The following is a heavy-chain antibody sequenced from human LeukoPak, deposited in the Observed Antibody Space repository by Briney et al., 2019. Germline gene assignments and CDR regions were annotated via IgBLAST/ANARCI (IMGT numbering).Heavy chain of an antibody. V-gene: IGHV4-4*07. CDR2: IYTSGST. Sequence: PSETLSLTCTVSGGSISSYYWSWIRQPAGKGLEWIGRIYTSGSTNYNPSLKSQVTMSVDTSKNQFSLKLSSVTAADTAVYYCARIRLNTFYDYVWGSYRPTFIFDYWGQGTLVTVSS. D-gene: IGHD3-16*02. CDR1: GGSISSYY. J-gene: IGHJ4*02. CDR3: ARIRLNTFYDYVWGSYRPTFIFDY.